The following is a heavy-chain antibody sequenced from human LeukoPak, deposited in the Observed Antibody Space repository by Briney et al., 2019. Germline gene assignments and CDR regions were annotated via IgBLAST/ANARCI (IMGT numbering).Heavy chain of an antibody. CDR2: ISGSGGST. V-gene: IGHV3-23*01. J-gene: IGHJ4*02. D-gene: IGHD4-17*01. CDR3: ARDYYGDYEMMDF. Sequence: GGSLTLSCPASGFTFSSYWMSWVRQAQGKGLEWVSAISGSGGSTYYADSVKGRFTISRDDSKNTLYLQMNSLRAEDTAVYYCARDYYGDYEMMDFWGQGTLVTVSS. CDR1: GFTFSSYW.